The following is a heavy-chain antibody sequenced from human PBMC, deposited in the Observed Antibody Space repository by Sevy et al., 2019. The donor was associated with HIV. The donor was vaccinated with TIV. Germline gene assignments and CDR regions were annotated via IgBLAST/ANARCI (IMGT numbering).Heavy chain of an antibody. J-gene: IGHJ4*02. CDR2: ISYDGSKK. CDR3: ARGRLDYGSSYLDY. V-gene: IGHV3-30-3*01. CDR1: GFTFSTYA. D-gene: IGHD6-6*01. Sequence: GGSLRLSCAASGFTFSTYAMHWVRQAPGKGLEWVAVISYDGSKKYYADSVKGRFTISRDNSKNTLYLQMNSLRAEDTAVFYCARGRLDYGSSYLDYWGQGTLVTVSS.